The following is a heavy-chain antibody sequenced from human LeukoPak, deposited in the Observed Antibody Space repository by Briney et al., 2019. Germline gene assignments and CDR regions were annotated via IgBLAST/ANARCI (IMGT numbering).Heavy chain of an antibody. CDR3: AREMGGIAARPVRELGYYMDV. Sequence: PGGSLRLSCATSGFTLSSYSMNGVRQAPGRGLEWVSFISSSNSPIYYADSVKGRFTISRDNAKNSLYLQMNSLRAEDTAVYYCAREMGGIAARPVRELGYYMDVWGKGTTVTVSS. CDR2: ISSSNSPI. D-gene: IGHD6-6*01. J-gene: IGHJ6*03. V-gene: IGHV3-48*04. CDR1: GFTLSSYS.